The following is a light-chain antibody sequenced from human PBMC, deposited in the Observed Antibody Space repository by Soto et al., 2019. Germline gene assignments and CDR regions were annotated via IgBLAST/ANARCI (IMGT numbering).Light chain of an antibody. CDR1: QSLLHTNGYNY. CDR2: LGS. CDR3: MQTLHTPWT. V-gene: IGKV2-28*01. J-gene: IGKJ1*01. Sequence: DIVMTQSPLSLPVTPGEPASISCRSSQSLLHTNGYNYLDWYLQKPGQSPQLLISLGSDRASGVPDRFSGSGSGTDFTLTISRVEAEDVGVYYCMQTLHTPWTFGQGTKVEIK.